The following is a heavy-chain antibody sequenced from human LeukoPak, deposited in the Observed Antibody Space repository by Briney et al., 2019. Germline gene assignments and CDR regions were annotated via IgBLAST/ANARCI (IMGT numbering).Heavy chain of an antibody. D-gene: IGHD6-13*01. J-gene: IGHJ3*02. CDR3: ARRGEQQLGLVAFDI. CDR1: GGSISSYY. CDR2: VSYSGTT. V-gene: IGHV4-59*08. Sequence: NPSATLSLTCTVSGGSISSYYWTWIRQPPGKGLEWIGYVSYSGTTKYNPSLKSRVTMSVDMSKNRLSLRLTSVTAADTAVYYCARRGEQQLGLVAFDIWGQGTMVTVSS.